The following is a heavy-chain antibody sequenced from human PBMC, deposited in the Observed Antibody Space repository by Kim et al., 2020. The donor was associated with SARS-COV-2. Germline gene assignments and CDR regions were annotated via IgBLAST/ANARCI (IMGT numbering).Heavy chain of an antibody. V-gene: IGHV4-39*01. CDR2: IYYSGST. CDR3: ASLNHNCSSTSCYLAYYYYYGMDV. D-gene: IGHD2-2*01. Sequence: SETLSLTCTVSGGSISSSSYYWGWIRQPPGKGLEWIGSIYYSGSTYYNPSLKSRVTISVDTSKNQFSLKLSSVTAADTAVYYCASLNHNCSSTSCYLAYYYYYGMDVWGQGTTVTVSS. CDR1: GGSISSSSYY. J-gene: IGHJ6*02.